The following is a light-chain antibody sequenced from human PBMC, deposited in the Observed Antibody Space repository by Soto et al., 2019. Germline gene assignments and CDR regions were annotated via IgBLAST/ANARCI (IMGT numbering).Light chain of an antibody. CDR3: QQYDNYPLT. CDR1: QSVRSW. CDR2: DAS. V-gene: IGKV1-5*01. J-gene: IGKJ4*01. Sequence: DIQMTQSPSTLSASVGDRVTITCRASQSVRSWLAWYQQKPGRAPKFLIYDASSLESGVPSRFSGSGSGTELTLTISNLQPDDFETYYCQQYDNYPLTFGGGTKVDIK.